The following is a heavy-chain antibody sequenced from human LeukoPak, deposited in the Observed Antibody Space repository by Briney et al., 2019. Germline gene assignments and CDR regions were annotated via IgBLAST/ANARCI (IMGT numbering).Heavy chain of an antibody. CDR3: AKDRVPYCSGGSCYHPGGDY. V-gene: IGHV3-74*01. J-gene: IGHJ4*02. Sequence: GSLRLSCAASGFTFSSYWMHWVRQAPGKGLVWVSRINSDGSSTSYADSVKGRFTISRDNSKNTLYLQMNSLRAEDTAVYYCAKDRVPYCSGGSCYHPGGDYWGQGTLVTVSS. CDR1: GFTFSSYW. D-gene: IGHD2-15*01. CDR2: INSDGSST.